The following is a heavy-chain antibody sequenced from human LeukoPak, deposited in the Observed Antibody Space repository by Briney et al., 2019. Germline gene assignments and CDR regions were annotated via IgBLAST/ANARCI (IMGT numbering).Heavy chain of an antibody. Sequence: KPSQTLSLTCTVSGGSISSGGYYWSWIRQPPGKGLEWIGYIYHSGSTYYNPSLKSRVTISVDRSKNQFSLKLSSVTAADTAVYYCARDLSRELPDAFDIWGQGTMVTVSS. CDR3: ARDLSRELPDAFDI. V-gene: IGHV4-30-2*01. J-gene: IGHJ3*02. CDR1: GGSISSGGYY. CDR2: IYHSGST. D-gene: IGHD1-7*01.